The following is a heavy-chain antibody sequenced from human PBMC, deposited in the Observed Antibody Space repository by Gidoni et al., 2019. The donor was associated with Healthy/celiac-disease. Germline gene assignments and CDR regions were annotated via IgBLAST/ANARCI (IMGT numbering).Heavy chain of an antibody. J-gene: IGHJ4*02. CDR2: IYSGGST. CDR1: GFTVSSNY. Sequence: EVQLVESGGGLVQPGGSLRLSCAASGFTVSSNYMSWVRQAPGKGLEWVSVIYSGGSTYYADSVKGRFTISRDNSKNTLYPQMNSLRAEDTAVYYCARDGTDYAGGADYWGQGTLVTVSS. CDR3: ARDGTDYAGGADY. V-gene: IGHV3-66*01. D-gene: IGHD3-16*01.